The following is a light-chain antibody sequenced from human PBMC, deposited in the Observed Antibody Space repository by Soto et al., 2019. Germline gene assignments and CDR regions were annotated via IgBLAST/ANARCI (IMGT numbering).Light chain of an antibody. Sequence: DIQMTQAPSNLSASVGDRVTITCRASQSISYWLAWYQQKPGKAPTLLIYDASTLESGVPSRFSGSGFGTDFTLTISTLQPEDFGTYYCQQYNSYSWTFGQGTKVDIK. V-gene: IGKV1-5*01. CDR3: QQYNSYSWT. CDR1: QSISYW. J-gene: IGKJ1*01. CDR2: DAS.